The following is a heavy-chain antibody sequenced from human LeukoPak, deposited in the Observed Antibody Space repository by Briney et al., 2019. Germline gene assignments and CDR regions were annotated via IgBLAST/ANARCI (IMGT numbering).Heavy chain of an antibody. Sequence: GGSLRLSCAASGFTFSSYGMHWVRQAPGKGLEWVGFIRSKAYGGTTEYVASVKGRFTISRDDSKSIAYLQMNSLKTEDTAVYYCTREWGEWELPDYWGQGTLVTVSS. V-gene: IGHV3-49*04. CDR1: GFTFSSYG. CDR2: IRSKAYGGTT. D-gene: IGHD1-26*01. J-gene: IGHJ4*02. CDR3: TREWGEWELPDY.